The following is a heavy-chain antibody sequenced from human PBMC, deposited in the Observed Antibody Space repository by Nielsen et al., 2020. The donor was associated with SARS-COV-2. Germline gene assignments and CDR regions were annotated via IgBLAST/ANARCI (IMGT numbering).Heavy chain of an antibody. J-gene: IGHJ3*02. V-gene: IGHV3-23*01. CDR2: ISGSGGST. D-gene: IGHD4-11*01. CDR1: GFAFSNFA. Sequence: GESLKISCSASGFAFSNFAMNWVRQAPGKGLEWVSTISGSGGSTFYVGSVKGRFTISRDNPKNTLYLQMNSLRTEDTAAYYCAKYLRSDYRSWPFDIWGQGTMVTVS. CDR3: AKYLRSDYRSWPFDI.